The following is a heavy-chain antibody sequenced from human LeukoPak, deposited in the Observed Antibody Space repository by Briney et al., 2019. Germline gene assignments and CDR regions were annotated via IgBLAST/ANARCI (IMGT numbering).Heavy chain of an antibody. Sequence: PSETLSLTCAVYGGSFSGYYWSWIRQPPGKGLEWIGRIYTSGSTNYNPSLKSRVTMSVDTSKNQFSLKLSSVTAADTAVYYCARDEYYYGSGNFYMDVWGKGTTVTISS. J-gene: IGHJ6*03. CDR3: ARDEYYYGSGNFYMDV. CDR1: GGSFSGYY. CDR2: IYTSGST. D-gene: IGHD3-10*01. V-gene: IGHV4-4*07.